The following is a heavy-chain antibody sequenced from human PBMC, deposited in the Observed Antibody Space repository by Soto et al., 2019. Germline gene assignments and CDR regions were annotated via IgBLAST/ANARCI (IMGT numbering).Heavy chain of an antibody. CDR3: ARHGGSYSFDY. CDR1: GGSTSSYY. V-gene: IGHV4-59*08. D-gene: IGHD1-26*01. J-gene: IGHJ4*02. Sequence: QVQLQESGPGLVKPSETLSLTCTVTGGSTSSYYWSWLRQPPGKGLEWIGYNSYSGSTDYNPSLKSRVTISADTSKNQFSLKLSSATAADTAVYYWARHGGSYSFDYWGQGTLVTVSS. CDR2: NSYSGST.